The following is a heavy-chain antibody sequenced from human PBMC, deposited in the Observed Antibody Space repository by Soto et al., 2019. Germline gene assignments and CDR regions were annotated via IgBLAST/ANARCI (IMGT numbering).Heavy chain of an antibody. V-gene: IGHV3-30-3*01. CDR3: ARDPADYYESSGYYYPY. Sequence: QVQLVESGGGVVQPGRSLRLSCAASGFTFSSYAMHWVRQAPGKGLEWVAVISYDGSNKYYADSVKGRFTISRDNSKNTLYLQMNSLRAEDTAVYYCARDPADYYESSGYYYPYWGQGTLVTVSS. CDR1: GFTFSSYA. CDR2: ISYDGSNK. J-gene: IGHJ4*02. D-gene: IGHD3-22*01.